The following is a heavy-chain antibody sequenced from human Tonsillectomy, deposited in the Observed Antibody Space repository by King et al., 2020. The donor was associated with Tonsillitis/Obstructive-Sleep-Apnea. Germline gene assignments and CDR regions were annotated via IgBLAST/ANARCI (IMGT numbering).Heavy chain of an antibody. CDR1: GFTISSYA. J-gene: IGHJ4*02. CDR3: AKDLTPNYYDSSGHGRFDY. Sequence: VQLVESGGGLVQPGGSLRLSCAASGFTISSYAMSWVRQVPGKGLEWVSVISGSGGSTYYADSVKGRFTISRDNSKNTLYLQMNSLRAEDTAVYYCAKDLTPNYYDSSGHGRFDYWGQGTLVTVSS. V-gene: IGHV3-23*04. D-gene: IGHD3-22*01. CDR2: ISGSGGST.